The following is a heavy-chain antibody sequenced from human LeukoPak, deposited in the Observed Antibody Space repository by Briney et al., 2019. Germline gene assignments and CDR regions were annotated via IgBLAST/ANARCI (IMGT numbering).Heavy chain of an antibody. CDR2: ITWGRDNL. V-gene: IGHV3-9*01. D-gene: IGHD2-21*02. CDR1: GFIFDDYA. J-gene: IGHJ4*02. CDR3: ARGSALTVGDDAPYYFDY. Sequence: QTGGSLRLSCAVSGFIFDDYAMHWVRQAPGKGLEWVSGITWGRDNLAYAASVKGRFTISRDNSKNTLYLQMNSLRAEDTAVYYCARGSALTVGDDAPYYFDYWGQGTLVTVSS.